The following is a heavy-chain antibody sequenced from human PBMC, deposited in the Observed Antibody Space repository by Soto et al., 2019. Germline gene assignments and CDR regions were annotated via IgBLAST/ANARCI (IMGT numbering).Heavy chain of an antibody. CDR2: ISNDGSRT. V-gene: IGHV3-23*01. Sequence: GGSLRLSCAASGFTFSNYDRAWVRQAPGQGLEWVSAISNDGSRTYYADSVKGLFIISRDNSKNTLHLQMYSLRAEDTAIYYCVKDATRSSGLCHFDYWGQGTLVTVSS. D-gene: IGHD6-19*01. J-gene: IGHJ4*02. CDR1: GFTFSNYD. CDR3: VKDATRSSGLCHFDY.